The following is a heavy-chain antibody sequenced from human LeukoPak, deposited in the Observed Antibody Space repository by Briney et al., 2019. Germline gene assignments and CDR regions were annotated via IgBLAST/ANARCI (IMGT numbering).Heavy chain of an antibody. V-gene: IGHV3-64*01. CDR3: ARSSRSSGANWFDP. CDR1: GFTSSSYG. CDR2: ITGSGDIT. D-gene: IGHD6-6*01. Sequence: PGGSLRLSCAASGFTSSSYGMPWVCQAPGQGPEYVSAITGSGDITYYASSVKGRFTISRDNSKNTLYLQLGSLKTEDMAIYYCARSSRSSGANWFDPWGQGTLVTVSS. J-gene: IGHJ5*02.